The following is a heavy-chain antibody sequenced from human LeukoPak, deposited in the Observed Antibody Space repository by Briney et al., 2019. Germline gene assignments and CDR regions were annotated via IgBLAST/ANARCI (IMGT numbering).Heavy chain of an antibody. CDR1: GGSFSGYY. J-gene: IGHJ4*02. CDR2: INHSGST. CDR3: AKTKAEAAACFLCYFDY. V-gene: IGHV4-34*01. D-gene: IGHD6-13*01. Sequence: PSETLSLTCAVYGGSFSGYYWSWIRQPPGKGLEWIGEINHSGSTNYNPSLKSRVTISVDTSKNQFSLKLSSVTAADTAVYYCAKTKAEAAACFLCYFDYWGQGTLVTVSS.